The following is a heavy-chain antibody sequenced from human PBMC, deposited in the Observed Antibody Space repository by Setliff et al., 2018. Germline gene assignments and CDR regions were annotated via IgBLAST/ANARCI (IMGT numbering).Heavy chain of an antibody. CDR3: AFEYGTSKRFDP. Sequence: ASVKVSCKASGGTFSSYAISWVRQAPGQGLEWMGIINPSGGLTRYAQKFQGRVTMTRDTSTSTVYMVLNNLRSEDTALYYCAFEYGTSKRFDPWGQGTLVTVSS. CDR2: INPSGGLT. D-gene: IGHD3-10*01. CDR1: GGTFSSYA. V-gene: IGHV1-46*01. J-gene: IGHJ5*02.